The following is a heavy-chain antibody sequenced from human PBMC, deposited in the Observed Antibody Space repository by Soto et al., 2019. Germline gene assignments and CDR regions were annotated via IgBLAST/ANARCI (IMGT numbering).Heavy chain of an antibody. J-gene: IGHJ4*02. D-gene: IGHD2-8*02. CDR2: TYYRSKWYN. CDR1: GDSVSSNSAA. V-gene: IGHV6-1*01. CDR3: ARDLGSSRWRRQFFDY. Sequence: SQTLSLTCAISGDSVSSNSAAWNWIRQSPSRGLEWLGRTYYRSKWYNDYAVSVKSRITINPDTSKNQFSLQLNSVTPEDTAVYYCARDLGSSRWRRQFFDYWGQGTLVTVSS.